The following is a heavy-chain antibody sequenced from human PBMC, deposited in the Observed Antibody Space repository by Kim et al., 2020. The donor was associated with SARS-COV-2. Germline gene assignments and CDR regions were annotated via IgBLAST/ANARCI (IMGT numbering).Heavy chain of an antibody. D-gene: IGHD1-26*01. CDR3: ARDRIPLSGSYSHGSIDS. Sequence: ASVKVSCKASGYTFTGYYMYWVRQAPGQGLEWMGWINPNNGGTDYAQKFQGRVTLTRDTSISTAYMELSRLTSDDTAIYYCARDRIPLSGSYSHGSIDSWGQGTLVTVSS. V-gene: IGHV1-2*02. CDR1: GYTFTGYY. J-gene: IGHJ4*02. CDR2: INPNNGGT.